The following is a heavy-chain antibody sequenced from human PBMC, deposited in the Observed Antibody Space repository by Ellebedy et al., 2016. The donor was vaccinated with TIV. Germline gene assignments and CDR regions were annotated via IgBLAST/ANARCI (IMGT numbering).Heavy chain of an antibody. CDR3: AKGMQLWSATSYSFDV. V-gene: IGHV3-23*01. J-gene: IGHJ3*01. CDR1: GFIFSSYG. Sequence: GGSLRLSXAASGFIFSSYGFVWVRQGPGKGLEWVSGISGSGASTYYADSVKGRFIVSKDNSKKTLYLQLNSLRADDTAVYFCAKGMQLWSATSYSFDVWGQGTLVSVS. D-gene: IGHD5-18*01. CDR2: ISGSGAST.